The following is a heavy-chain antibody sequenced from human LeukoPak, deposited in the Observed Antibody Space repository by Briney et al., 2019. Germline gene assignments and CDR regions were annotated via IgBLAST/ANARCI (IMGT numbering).Heavy chain of an antibody. J-gene: IGHJ3*02. D-gene: IGHD3-16*01. CDR3: AREGGGAFDI. CDR1: GFTFSSYG. Sequence: GGSLRLSCAASGFTFSSYGMHWVRQAPGKGLEWVAFIRYDGSNKYYADSVKGRFTMSRDNSKNTLYLQMNSLRAEDTAVYYCAREGGGAFDIWGQGTMVTVSS. V-gene: IGHV3-30*02. CDR2: IRYDGSNK.